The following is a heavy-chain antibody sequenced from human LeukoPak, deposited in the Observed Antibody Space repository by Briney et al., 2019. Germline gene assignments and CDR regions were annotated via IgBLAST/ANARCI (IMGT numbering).Heavy chain of an antibody. CDR1: GFTFDDYA. V-gene: IGHV3-9*01. J-gene: IGHJ4*02. CDR3: AKDMTPLLYDILTGYPEPTIDY. CDR2: ISWNSGSI. Sequence: GGSLRLSCAASGFTFDDYAMHWVRQAPGKGLEWVSGISWNSGSIGYADSVKGRFTISRDNAKNSLYLQMNSLRAEDTALYYCAKDMTPLLYDILTGYPEPTIDYWGQGTLVTVSS. D-gene: IGHD3-9*01.